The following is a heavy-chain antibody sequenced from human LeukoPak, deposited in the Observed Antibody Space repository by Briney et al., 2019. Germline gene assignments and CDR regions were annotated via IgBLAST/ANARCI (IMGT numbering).Heavy chain of an antibody. V-gene: IGHV3-23*01. CDR2: ISGSGDNT. J-gene: IGHJ5*02. Sequence: GGSLRLSCVAPGFTFSSYAINWVRQAPGRGLEWVSIISGSGDNTNYADSVKGRFTISRDNSKNTLYLQMNSLRAEDTAVYYCAKDDNYIRFLSWGQGTLVTVSS. CDR3: AKDDNYIRFLS. D-gene: IGHD3-16*01. CDR1: GFTFSSYA.